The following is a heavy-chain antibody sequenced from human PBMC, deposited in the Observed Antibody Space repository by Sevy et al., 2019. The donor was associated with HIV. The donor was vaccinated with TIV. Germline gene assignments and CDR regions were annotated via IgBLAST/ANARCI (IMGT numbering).Heavy chain of an antibody. CDR3: ARDWGGYCINTNCRPSYGMDV. D-gene: IGHD2-2*01. CDR1: GFTFSSYA. J-gene: IGHJ6*02. V-gene: IGHV3-30*04. CDR2: FSYDGSNK. Sequence: GGSLRLSCAASGFTFSSYAMHWVRQAPGKGLEWVAVFSYDGSNKYYADSVKGRFTISGANSKNTMYLPMNSLRAEDTAVYYCARDWGGYCINTNCRPSYGMDVWGQGTTVTVSS.